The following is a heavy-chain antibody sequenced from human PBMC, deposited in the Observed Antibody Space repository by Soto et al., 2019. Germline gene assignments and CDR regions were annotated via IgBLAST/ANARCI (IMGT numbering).Heavy chain of an antibody. J-gene: IGHJ5*02. CDR1: GGSFSGYY. V-gene: IGHV4-34*01. CDR3: ARYYSGQSSNWFDP. CDR2: INHSGST. Sequence: SETLSLTCAVYGGSFSGYYWSWIRQPPGKGLEWIGEINHSGSTNYNPSLKSRVTISVDTSKNQFSLKLSSVTAADTAVYYCARYYSGQSSNWFDPWGQGTLVTVSS. D-gene: IGHD3-10*01.